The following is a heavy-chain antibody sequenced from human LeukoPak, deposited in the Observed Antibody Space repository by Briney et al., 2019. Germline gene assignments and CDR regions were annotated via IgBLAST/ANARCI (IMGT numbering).Heavy chain of an antibody. V-gene: IGHV3-23*01. J-gene: IGHJ1*01. Sequence: GGSLRLSCAASGVTFSSYAMSWVRQAPGKGLEWVSAISGSGGSTYYADSVKGRFTISRDNSKNTLYLQMNSLRAEDTAVYYCAKDVRPLPLEYFQHWGQGTLVTVSS. D-gene: IGHD6-6*01. CDR3: AKDVRPLPLEYFQH. CDR1: GVTFSSYA. CDR2: ISGSGGST.